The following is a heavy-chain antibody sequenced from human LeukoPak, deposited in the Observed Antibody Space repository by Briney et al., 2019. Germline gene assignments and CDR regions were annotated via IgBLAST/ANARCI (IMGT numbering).Heavy chain of an antibody. J-gene: IGHJ6*02. D-gene: IGHD1-26*01. CDR1: GGSISSSSSF. V-gene: IGHV4-39*01. Sequence: PSETLSLTCTVSGGSISSSSSFWGWIRQPPGKGLEWIGHIKNGGSPNYNPPLKSRVTMSLDTSKNQFSLTVSSVTAADTAVYYCARGPRMGGRFYYYYGMDVWGQGTTVTVSS. CDR2: IKNGGSP. CDR3: ARGPRMGGRFYYYYGMDV.